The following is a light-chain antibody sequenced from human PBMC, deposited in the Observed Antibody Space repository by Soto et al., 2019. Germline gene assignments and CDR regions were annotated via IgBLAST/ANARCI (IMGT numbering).Light chain of an antibody. Sequence: EIVLTQSPATPSLSPGERATLSCRASQSVSSSYLAWYQQKPGQAPRLLIYGASTRATGIPARFSGSGSGTEFTLTISSLQSEDFTVYYCQQYNNWPPITFGQGTRLEIK. V-gene: IGKV3-15*01. J-gene: IGKJ5*01. CDR2: GAS. CDR1: QSVSSSY. CDR3: QQYNNWPPIT.